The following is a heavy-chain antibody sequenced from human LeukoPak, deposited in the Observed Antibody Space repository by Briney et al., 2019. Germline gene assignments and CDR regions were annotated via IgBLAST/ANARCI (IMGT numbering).Heavy chain of an antibody. J-gene: IGHJ6*03. D-gene: IGHD6-6*01. V-gene: IGHV1-69*01. CDR2: IIPIFGTA. CDR3: ARVAARRLYYYYYMDV. CDR1: GGTFSSYA. Sequence: ASVKVSCKASGGTFSSYAISWVRQAPGQGLEWMGGIIPIFGTANYAQKFQGRVTITADESTSTAYMELSSLRSEGTAVYYCARVAARRLYYYYYMDVWGKGTTVTVSS.